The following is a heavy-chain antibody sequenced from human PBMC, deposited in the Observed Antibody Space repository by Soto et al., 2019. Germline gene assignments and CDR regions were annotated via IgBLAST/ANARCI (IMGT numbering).Heavy chain of an antibody. V-gene: IGHV3-23*01. D-gene: IGHD6-25*01. CDR2: ISGSGGTT. Sequence: EVQLLESGGGLVQPGRSLRLSCAASGFTFSNYAMSWVRQAPGQGLDWVSAISGSGGTTYYADSVKGRFTISRDNSKNTLFLQMNSVRAAAAAVYYCAKFFVETGSNSGWPWSFHYWGQGTLVTVSS. CDR1: GFTFSNYA. CDR3: AKFFVETGSNSGWPWSFHY. J-gene: IGHJ4*02.